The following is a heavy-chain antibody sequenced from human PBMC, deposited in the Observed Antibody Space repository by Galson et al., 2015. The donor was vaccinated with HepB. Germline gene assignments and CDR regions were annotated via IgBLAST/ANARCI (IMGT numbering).Heavy chain of an antibody. V-gene: IGHV2-5*02. CDR3: AHRKWYYGSGSYLGGGGMDV. D-gene: IGHD3-10*01. CDR1: GFSLSTSGVG. Sequence: PALVKPTQTLTLTCTFSGFSLSTSGVGVGWIRQPPGKALEWLALIYWDDDKRYSPSLKSRLTITKDTSKNQVVLTMTNMDPVDTATYYCAHRKWYYGSGSYLGGGGMDVWGQGTTVTVSS. CDR2: IYWDDDK. J-gene: IGHJ6*02.